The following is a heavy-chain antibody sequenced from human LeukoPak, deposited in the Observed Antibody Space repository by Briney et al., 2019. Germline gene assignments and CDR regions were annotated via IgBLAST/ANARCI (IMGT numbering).Heavy chain of an antibody. CDR3: ARGLAAAGTRYYYYGMDV. V-gene: IGHV4-30-4*01. CDR1: GGSISTGDYY. CDR2: IYYSGST. Sequence: SQTLSLTCTVSGGSISTGDYYWSWIRQPPGKGLEWIGYIYYSGSTYYNPSLKSRVIISLDTSKNQFSLKLSSVTAADTAVYYCARGLAAAGTRYYYYGMDVWGQGTTVTVSS. D-gene: IGHD6-13*01. J-gene: IGHJ6*02.